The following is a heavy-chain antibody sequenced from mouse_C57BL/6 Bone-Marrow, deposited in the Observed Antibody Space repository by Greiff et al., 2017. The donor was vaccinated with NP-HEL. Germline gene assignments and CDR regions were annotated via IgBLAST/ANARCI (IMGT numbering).Heavy chain of an antibody. J-gene: IGHJ3*01. D-gene: IGHD1-1*01. CDR2: IYPGDGDT. V-gene: IGHV1-82*01. CDR3: ARVETYGSSYGPFAY. Sequence: QVQLQQSGPELVKPGASVKISCKASGYAFSSSWMNWVKQRPGKGLEWIGRIYPGDGDTNYNGKFKGKATLTADKSSSTAYMQLSSLTSEDSAVYVCARVETYGSSYGPFAYWGQGTLVTVSA. CDR1: GYAFSSSW.